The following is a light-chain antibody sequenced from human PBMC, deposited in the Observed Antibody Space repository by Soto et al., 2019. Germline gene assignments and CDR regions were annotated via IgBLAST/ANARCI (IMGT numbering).Light chain of an antibody. J-gene: IGKJ1*01. CDR2: KAS. CDR3: QQYSSYST. Sequence: DIQMTQSPSTLSASVGDRVTITCRASQSISSWLAWYQQKPGKAPKLLIYKASSLESGVPSRFSGSGSGTDFTLTISSLQPDDFATYYCQQYSSYSTFGQGTKVDNK. V-gene: IGKV1-5*03. CDR1: QSISSW.